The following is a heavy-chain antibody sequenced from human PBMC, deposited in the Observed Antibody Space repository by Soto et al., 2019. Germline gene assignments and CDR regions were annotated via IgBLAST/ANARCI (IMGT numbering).Heavy chain of an antibody. J-gene: IGHJ4*02. V-gene: IGHV3-11*01. Sequence: QVQLVESGGGLVQPGGSLRLSCAASGFTFSDYYMSWIRQAPGKGLEWVSYISGGGGSTIEYADSVKGRFTISRDNAKNSLYLQMNSLRAEDTAVYYCARVRGYYDGSGFDYWGQGTLVTVSS. CDR2: ISGGGGSTI. CDR1: GFTFSDYY. CDR3: ARVRGYYDGSGFDY. D-gene: IGHD3-22*01.